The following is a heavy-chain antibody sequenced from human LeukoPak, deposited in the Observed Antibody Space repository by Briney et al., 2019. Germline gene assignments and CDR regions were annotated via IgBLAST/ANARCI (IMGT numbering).Heavy chain of an antibody. CDR1: GGSISSGGYY. J-gene: IGHJ3*02. CDR2: IDYSGST. CDR3: ARDRPNITMVRGVLTNKADAFDI. D-gene: IGHD3-10*01. V-gene: IGHV4-31*03. Sequence: SQTLSLTCTVSGGSISSGGYYWSWIRQRPGKGLEWIVNIDYSGSTYYNPSLKRRVSIAADTSKNPFSLKLSSVTAADTAVYYCARDRPNITMVRGVLTNKADAFDIWGQGTMVTVSS.